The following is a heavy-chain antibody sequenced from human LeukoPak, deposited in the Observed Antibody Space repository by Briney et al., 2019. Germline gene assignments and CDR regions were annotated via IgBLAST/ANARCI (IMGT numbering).Heavy chain of an antibody. J-gene: IGHJ3*02. CDR3: ARDMLYYDYVWGSYRSVAFDI. V-gene: IGHV3-53*01. CDR1: GFTFSSYS. D-gene: IGHD3-16*02. Sequence: PGGSLRLSCAASGFTFSSYSMNWVRQAPGKGLEWVSVIYSGGSTYYADSVKGRFTISRDNSKNTLYLQMNSLRAEDTAVYYCARDMLYYDYVWGSYRSVAFDIWGQGTMVTVSS. CDR2: IYSGGST.